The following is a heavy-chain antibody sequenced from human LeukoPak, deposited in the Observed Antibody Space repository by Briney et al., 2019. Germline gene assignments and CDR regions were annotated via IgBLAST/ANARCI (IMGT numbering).Heavy chain of an antibody. CDR1: GYTFTSYG. V-gene: IGHV1-18*01. CDR3: AREHLSQQWLATVDY. D-gene: IGHD6-19*01. Sequence: ASVKVSCKASGYTFTSYGISWVRQAPGQGLEWMGWISAYNGNTNYAQKLQGRVAMTTDTSTSTAYMELRSLRSDDTAVYYCAREHLSQQWLATVDYWGQGTLVTVSS. J-gene: IGHJ4*02. CDR2: ISAYNGNT.